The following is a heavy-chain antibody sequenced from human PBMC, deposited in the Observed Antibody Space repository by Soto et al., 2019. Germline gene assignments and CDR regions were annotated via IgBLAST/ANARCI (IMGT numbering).Heavy chain of an antibody. CDR3: ARGVDPEY. D-gene: IGHD3-9*01. J-gene: IGHJ4*02. CDR1: GFKFDYYW. CDR2: LQTDGSHP. Sequence: EVQLVESGGGLVQPGGSLRLSCVASGFKFDYYWMHWVRQAPGGGLMWISRLQTDGSHPAYADSVKGRFTISRDNAKNRLYLQMNNLSVEDTAIDYCARGVDPEYWGQGTLVTVSS. V-gene: IGHV3-74*01.